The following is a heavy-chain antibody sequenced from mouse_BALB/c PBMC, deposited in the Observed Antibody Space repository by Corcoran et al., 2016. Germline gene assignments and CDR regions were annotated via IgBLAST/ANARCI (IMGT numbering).Heavy chain of an antibody. D-gene: IGHD2-4*01. CDR2: ISCYNGAT. CDR3: ARGGITDYYAMDY. Sequence: LVKTGASVKISCKASVYSFTGYYMHWVKQSHGKSLEWIGYISCYNGATSYNQKFKGKATFTVDTSSSTAYMQFNSLTSEDSAVYYCARGGITDYYAMDYWGQGTSVTVSS. V-gene: IGHV1S34*01. CDR1: VYSFTGYY. J-gene: IGHJ4*01.